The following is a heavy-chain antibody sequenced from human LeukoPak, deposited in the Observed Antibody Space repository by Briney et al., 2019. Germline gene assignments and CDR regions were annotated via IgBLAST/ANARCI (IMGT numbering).Heavy chain of an antibody. CDR3: AKDPRLTATVYYYYYYYMDV. Sequence: GGSLRLSCAASGFTFSSYAMHWVRQAPGKGLEWVAVISYDGSNKYYADSVKGRFTISRDNSKNTLYLQINSLRAEDTAVHYCAKDPRLTATVYYYYYYYMDVWGKGTTVTVSS. J-gene: IGHJ6*03. V-gene: IGHV3-30-3*01. D-gene: IGHD6-25*01. CDR1: GFTFSSYA. CDR2: ISYDGSNK.